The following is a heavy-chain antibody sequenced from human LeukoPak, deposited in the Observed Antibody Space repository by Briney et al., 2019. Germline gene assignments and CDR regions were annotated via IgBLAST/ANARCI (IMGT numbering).Heavy chain of an antibody. CDR3: ARQPIYEAYFDF. CDR1: GFPFVRYW. D-gene: IGHD3-16*01. Sequence: PGGSLRLSCVASGFPFVRYWMSWVRQAPGKGLEWVANIKHDGSEKNFVDSVKGRFTISRDNAENSLFLQMNSLRADDTAVYFCARQPIYEAYFDFWGQGTLVTVSS. V-gene: IGHV3-7*01. CDR2: IKHDGSEK. J-gene: IGHJ4*02.